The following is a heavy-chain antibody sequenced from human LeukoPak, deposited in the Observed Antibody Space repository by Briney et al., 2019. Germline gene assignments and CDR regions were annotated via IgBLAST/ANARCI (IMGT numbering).Heavy chain of an antibody. Sequence: GESLQISCQGSGYSFTSYWIGWVRQMPGKGLEWMGIIYPGDSDTRYSPSFQGQVTISADKSISTAYLQWSSLKASDTAMYYCARRGVGYYDSSGYAFDIWGQGTMVTVSS. D-gene: IGHD3-22*01. CDR1: GYSFTSYW. J-gene: IGHJ3*02. CDR3: ARRGVGYYDSSGYAFDI. CDR2: IYPGDSDT. V-gene: IGHV5-51*01.